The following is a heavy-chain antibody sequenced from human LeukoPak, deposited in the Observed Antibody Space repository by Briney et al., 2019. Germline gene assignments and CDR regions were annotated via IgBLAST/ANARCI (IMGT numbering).Heavy chain of an antibody. V-gene: IGHV3-66*02. J-gene: IGHJ4*02. Sequence: GGSLRLSCAASGFTVSSNYMSWVRQAPGKGLEWVSVIYSGDSTYYADSVKGRFTISRDNSKNTLYLQMNSLRAEDTAVYYCARVPPYSGSYFYYFDYWGQGTLVTVSS. D-gene: IGHD1-26*01. CDR2: IYSGDST. CDR1: GFTVSSNY. CDR3: ARVPPYSGSYFYYFDY.